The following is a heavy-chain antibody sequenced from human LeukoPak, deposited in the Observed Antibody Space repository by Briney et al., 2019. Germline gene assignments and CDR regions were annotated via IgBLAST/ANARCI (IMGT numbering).Heavy chain of an antibody. V-gene: IGHV1-46*01. CDR3: AKGPLLLSDYYYYMDV. J-gene: IGHJ6*03. CDR2: INPRGGST. Sequence: ASVKVSCKASGYIFTTYYMHWLRQAPGQGPEWMGIINPRGGSTDYAQKFQGRVTMTSDTSTSTVYMELNSLRSEDTAVYFCAKGPLLLSDYYYYMDVWGKGTTVTISS. CDR1: GYIFTTYY. D-gene: IGHD2-15*01.